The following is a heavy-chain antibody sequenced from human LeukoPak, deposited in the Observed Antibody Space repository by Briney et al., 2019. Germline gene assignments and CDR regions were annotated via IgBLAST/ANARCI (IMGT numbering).Heavy chain of an antibody. J-gene: IGHJ4*02. CDR3: ARERGRGRDSPWFDY. V-gene: IGHV3-53*01. D-gene: IGHD1-26*01. CDR1: GFSVSGDF. Sequence: GGSLRLSCAASGFSVSGDFMSWVRQAPGKGLEWVSVIYSDGSTYYADSVKGRFTISRDNSKNTLDLQMTGLRAEDTAVYYCARERGRGRDSPWFDYWGQGTLVTVSS. CDR2: IYSDGST.